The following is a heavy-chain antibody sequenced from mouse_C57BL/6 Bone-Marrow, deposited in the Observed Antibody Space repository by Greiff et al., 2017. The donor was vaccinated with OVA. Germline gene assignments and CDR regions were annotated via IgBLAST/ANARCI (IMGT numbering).Heavy chain of an antibody. CDR1: EYDFPSYD. CDR3: AGLLPALAPFDY. J-gene: IGHJ2*01. D-gene: IGHD2-10*01. CDR2: INSDGGST. V-gene: IGHV5-2*01. Sequence: VKLQESGGGLVQPGESLKLSCESTEYDFPSYDMSWVRKPPEKRLELVAAINSDGGSTYYPDTMERRFIISRDNTTKTLYLQMSSLSSEDTAFSYGAGLLPALAPFDYWGQGTTLTVSS.